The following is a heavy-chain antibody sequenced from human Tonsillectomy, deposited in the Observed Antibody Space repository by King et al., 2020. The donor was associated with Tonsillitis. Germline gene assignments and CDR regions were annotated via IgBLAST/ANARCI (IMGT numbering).Heavy chain of an antibody. D-gene: IGHD4-11*01. CDR1: GFTFSIYG. V-gene: IGHV3-30*18. CDR2: ISYDGSNK. Sequence: VQLVESGGGVVQPGRSLRLSCAASGFTFSIYGMHWVRQAPGKGLEWVAVISYDGSNKYYADSVKGRFTISRDNSKNTLYLQMNSLRAEDTAVYYCAKDPTTVTYYYYYMDVWGKGTTVTVSS. J-gene: IGHJ6*03. CDR3: AKDPTTVTYYYYYMDV.